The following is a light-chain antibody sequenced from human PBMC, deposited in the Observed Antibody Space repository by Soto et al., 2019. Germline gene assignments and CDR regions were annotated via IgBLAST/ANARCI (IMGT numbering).Light chain of an antibody. CDR1: QTISSY. J-gene: IGKJ2*01. V-gene: IGKV1-39*01. CDR2: AAS. CDR3: QQSHSIPHT. Sequence: DIQMTQSPSSLSASVGDRATITCRASQTISSYLNWYQQKPGKAPKLLIYAASRLQSGVPSRFSGSGSGTDFTLTISSLQPEDFATYYCQQSHSIPHTFGQGTKLEVK.